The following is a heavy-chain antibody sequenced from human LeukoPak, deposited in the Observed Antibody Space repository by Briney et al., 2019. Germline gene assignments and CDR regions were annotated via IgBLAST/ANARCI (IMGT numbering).Heavy chain of an antibody. V-gene: IGHV3-33*01. CDR2: IWYDASDK. J-gene: IGHJ4*02. Sequence: GGSLRLSCEASGFTFSSYGMHWVRQAPGKGLEWVAVIWYDASDKYYADSVKGRFSISRDNSKNTLYLQMNSLRAEDTAVYCCARELPPVVNFYFDSWGQGTLVTVSS. D-gene: IGHD3-22*01. CDR3: ARELPPVVNFYFDS. CDR1: GFTFSSYG.